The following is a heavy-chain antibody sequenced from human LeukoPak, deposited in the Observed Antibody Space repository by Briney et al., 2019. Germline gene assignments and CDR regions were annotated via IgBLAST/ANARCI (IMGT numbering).Heavy chain of an antibody. CDR1: GFTVSSHY. J-gene: IGHJ1*01. D-gene: IGHD6-13*01. CDR3: AKDGRRYSSSWAHFQH. CDR2: LYSDGTT. V-gene: IGHV3-66*01. Sequence: GGSLRLSCAASGFTVSSHYMNWVRQAPGKGLQWVSVLYSDGTTYYAGSVKGRFTISRDNSRSTLYLQMNSLRAEDTAVYYCAKDGRRYSSSWAHFQHWGQGTLVTVSS.